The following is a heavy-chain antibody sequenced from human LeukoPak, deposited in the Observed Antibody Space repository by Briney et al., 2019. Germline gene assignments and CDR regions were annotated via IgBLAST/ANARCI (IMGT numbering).Heavy chain of an antibody. J-gene: IGHJ4*02. D-gene: IGHD6-25*01. CDR2: IKDDGSHT. Sequence: GGSLRLSCAASGFTFSSHWMHWVRQAPGKGMVWVSRIKDDGSHTNYADSVKGRFTISRDNAKNTLSLQMNSLRAEDTAVYYCARGSGIITGIDEWGQGTLVTVSS. CDR1: GFTFSSHW. CDR3: ARGSGIITGIDE. V-gene: IGHV3-74*01.